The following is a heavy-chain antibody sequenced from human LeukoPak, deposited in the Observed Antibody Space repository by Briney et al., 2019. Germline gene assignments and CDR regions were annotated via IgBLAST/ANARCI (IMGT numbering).Heavy chain of an antibody. CDR3: VRVLTVTFDS. CDR2: VWSDGNGK. J-gene: IGHJ4*02. V-gene: IGHV3-33*01. Sequence: GGSLRLSCAASGFTFSTFGMHWVRQAPGKGLEWVAVVWSDGNGKFHADSVKGRFTISRDNSKNTLYLQMNNLRAEDTAVYYCVRVLTVTFDSWGQGTLVAVSS. CDR1: GFTFSTFG. D-gene: IGHD4-17*01.